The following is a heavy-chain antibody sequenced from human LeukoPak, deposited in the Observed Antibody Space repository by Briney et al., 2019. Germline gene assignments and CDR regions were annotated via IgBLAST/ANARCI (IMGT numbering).Heavy chain of an antibody. V-gene: IGHV3-30*03. CDR3: ARDLIVGANHDAFDI. D-gene: IGHD1-26*01. J-gene: IGHJ3*02. CDR1: GFPFSRYG. CDR2: ISYSGNDK. Sequence: PGGSLRLSCAASGFPFSRYGMHWVRQAPGKGLEWVAVISYSGNDKDYADSVKGRFTLSRDNSKNTLYLQMNSLRAEDTAVYYCARDLIVGANHDAFDIWGQGTMVTVSS.